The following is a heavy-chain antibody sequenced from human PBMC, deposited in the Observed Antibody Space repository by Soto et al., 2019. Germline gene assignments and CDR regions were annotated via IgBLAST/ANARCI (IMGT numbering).Heavy chain of an antibody. CDR2: ISGSGGST. D-gene: IGHD3-16*02. Sequence: GGSLRLSCAASGFTFSSYAMSWVRQAPGKGLEWVSAISGSGGSTYYADSVKGRFTISRDNSKNTLYLQMNSLRAEDTAVYYCAKGFGITFGGVIGNFDYWGQGTLVTVSS. CDR3: AKGFGITFGGVIGNFDY. CDR1: GFTFSSYA. J-gene: IGHJ4*02. V-gene: IGHV3-23*01.